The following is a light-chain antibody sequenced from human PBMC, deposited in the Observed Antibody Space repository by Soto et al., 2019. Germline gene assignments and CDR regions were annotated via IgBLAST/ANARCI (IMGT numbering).Light chain of an antibody. Sequence: QSVPTQPRSVSGSPGQSVTISCTGTSSDVGGYNYVSWYQQHPGKAPKLMIYDVSKRPSGVPDRFSGSKSGNTASLTISGLQAEDEADYYCCSYAGSYTSYVFGTGTKVTVL. J-gene: IGLJ1*01. CDR1: SSDVGGYNY. V-gene: IGLV2-11*01. CDR2: DVS. CDR3: CSYAGSYTSYV.